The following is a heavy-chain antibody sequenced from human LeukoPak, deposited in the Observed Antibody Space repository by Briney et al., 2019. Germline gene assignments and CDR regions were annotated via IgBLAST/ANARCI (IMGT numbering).Heavy chain of an antibody. Sequence: GGSLRLSCAASGFTFSSSWMNWDRQAPGKGLEWVANIRQDGSDKYYVDSVKGRFTISRDNAKNSLYLQMNSLRAEDAAVYYCARGYGDSTHFDYWGQGTLVTVSS. CDR3: ARGYGDSTHFDY. CDR1: GFTFSSSW. V-gene: IGHV3-7*04. D-gene: IGHD4-17*01. J-gene: IGHJ4*02. CDR2: IRQDGSDK.